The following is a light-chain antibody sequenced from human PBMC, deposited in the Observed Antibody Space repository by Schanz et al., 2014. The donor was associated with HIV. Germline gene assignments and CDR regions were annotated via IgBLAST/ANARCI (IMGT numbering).Light chain of an antibody. CDR1: ISDVGSYNL. CDR2: EGS. J-gene: IGLJ3*02. Sequence: QSALTQSASVSGSPGQSITISCTGTISDVGSYNLVSWYQQHPGKAPKLIIYEGSKRPSGVSNRFSGSKSGNAASLTIFGLQPEDEAHYYCSSYTSSNTVVFGGGTKLTVL. V-gene: IGLV2-14*02. CDR3: SSYTSSNTVV.